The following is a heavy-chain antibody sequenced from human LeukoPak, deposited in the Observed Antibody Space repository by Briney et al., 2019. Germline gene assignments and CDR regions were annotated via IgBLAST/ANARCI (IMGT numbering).Heavy chain of an antibody. CDR1: GFTVSSNY. CDR2: IPYDGSDK. J-gene: IGHJ4*02. V-gene: IGHV3-30*03. D-gene: IGHD6-19*01. CDR3: ARDAPGIKVAGHCDY. Sequence: GGSLRLSCAASGFTVSSNYMSWVRQAPGKGLEWVAVIPYDGSDKYYADSVKGRFTISRDNSKNTLYLQTNSLRVEDTGVYYCARDAPGIKVAGHCDYWGQGTQVTVSS.